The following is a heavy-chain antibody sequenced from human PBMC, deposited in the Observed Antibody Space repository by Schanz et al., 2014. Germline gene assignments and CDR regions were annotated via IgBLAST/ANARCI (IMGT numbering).Heavy chain of an antibody. D-gene: IGHD5-12*01. V-gene: IGHV3-30*02. Sequence: QVQLVESGGGVVQPGGSLRLSCAASGFTFSNYGMPWVRQAPGKGLEWVAFIRDDGSNKYYGDSVKGRFTISRDNSKNTVYLQMNSLRAEDTAVYYCARDGYNAYDLKRGDYWGQGTQVAVSS. CDR2: IRDDGSNK. J-gene: IGHJ4*02. CDR3: ARDGYNAYDLKRGDY. CDR1: GFTFSNYG.